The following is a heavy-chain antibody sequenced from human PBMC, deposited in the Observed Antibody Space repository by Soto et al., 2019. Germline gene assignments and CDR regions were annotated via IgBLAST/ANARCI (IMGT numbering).Heavy chain of an antibody. Sequence: GGSLRLSCAASGFTFSSYAMHWARQAPGKGLEWVAVISYDGSNKYYADSVKGRFTISRDNSKNTLYLQMNSLRAEDTAVYYCARDRSGGDSIPTIIYYHYGMDVWGQGTTVTVSS. CDR2: ISYDGSNK. D-gene: IGHD2-21*02. J-gene: IGHJ6*02. CDR3: ARDRSGGDSIPTIIYYHYGMDV. CDR1: GFTFSSYA. V-gene: IGHV3-30-3*01.